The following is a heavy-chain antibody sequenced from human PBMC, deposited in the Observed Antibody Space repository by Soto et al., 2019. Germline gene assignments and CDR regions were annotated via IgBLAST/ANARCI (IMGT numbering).Heavy chain of an antibody. CDR1: GYTFTSYD. CDR3: ASLGGLRHYGSSGGYGMDV. J-gene: IGHJ6*02. CDR2: MNPNSGNT. Sequence: ASVKVSCKASGYTFTSYDINWVRQATGQGLEWMGWMNPNSGNTGYAQKFQGRVTMTRNTSISTAYMELSSLRSEDTAVYYCASLGGLRHYGSSGGYGMDVWGQGTTVTVSS. V-gene: IGHV1-8*01. D-gene: IGHD3-22*01.